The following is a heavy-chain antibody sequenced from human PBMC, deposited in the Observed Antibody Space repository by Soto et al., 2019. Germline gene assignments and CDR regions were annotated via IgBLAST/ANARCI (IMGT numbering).Heavy chain of an antibody. CDR1: GGSFSGYY. CDR3: ARDVLRYFDWLSYYYYGMDV. D-gene: IGHD3-9*01. Sequence: SETLSLTCAVYGGSFSGYYWTWIRQPPGKGLEWIGEINHSGSTNYNPSLKSRVTISVDTSKNQFSLKLSSVTAADTAVYYCARDVLRYFDWLSYYYYGMDVWGQGTTVTVS. V-gene: IGHV4-34*01. CDR2: INHSGST. J-gene: IGHJ6*02.